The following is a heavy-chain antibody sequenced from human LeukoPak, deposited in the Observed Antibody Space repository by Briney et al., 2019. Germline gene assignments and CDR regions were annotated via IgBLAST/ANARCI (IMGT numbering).Heavy chain of an antibody. J-gene: IGHJ4*02. V-gene: IGHV3-48*03. CDR1: GFPFSSYG. Sequence: PGGSLRLSCAASGFPFSSYGMHWVRQAPGKGLEWVSYISSSGSTIYYADSVEGRLTISRDNAKNSLYLQMDSLRAEDTAIYYCARGNYYDSSDYLDLFDYWGQGTLVTVSS. D-gene: IGHD3-22*01. CDR3: ARGNYYDSSDYLDLFDY. CDR2: ISSSGSTI.